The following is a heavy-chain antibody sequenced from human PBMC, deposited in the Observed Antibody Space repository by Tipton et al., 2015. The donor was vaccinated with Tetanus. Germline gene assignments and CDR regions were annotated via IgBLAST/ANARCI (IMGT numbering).Heavy chain of an antibody. Sequence: TLSLTCTVSGGSISSGDYYWSWIRQPPGKGLEWIGYIYYSGSTYYNPSLKSRVTISVDTSKNQFSLKLSSVTAADTAVYYCARVTLVCSGGSCYPGYFDYWGQGTLVTVSS. CDR3: ARVTLVCSGGSCYPGYFDY. D-gene: IGHD2-15*01. CDR2: IYYSGST. V-gene: IGHV4-30-4*01. CDR1: GGSISSGDYY. J-gene: IGHJ4*02.